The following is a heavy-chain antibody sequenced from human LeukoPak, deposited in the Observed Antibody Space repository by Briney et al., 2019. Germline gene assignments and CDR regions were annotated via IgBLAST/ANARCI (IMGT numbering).Heavy chain of an antibody. CDR3: ARIRCGHSGSVCYNH. V-gene: IGHV4-34*01. D-gene: IGHD3-9*01. J-gene: IGHJ4*02. CDR1: GVSINDYY. CDR2: ISHTEGT. Sequence: SETLSLTCGVFGVSINDYYWSWIRQSPGKGLEWIGEISHTEGTRYNPSLESRVTMSVGTSENQLSLKLIFVTAADMAVYYCARIRCGHSGSVCYNHWGLGTLVTVSS.